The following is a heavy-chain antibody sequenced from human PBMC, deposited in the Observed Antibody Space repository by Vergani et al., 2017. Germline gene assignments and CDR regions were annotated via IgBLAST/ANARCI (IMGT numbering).Heavy chain of an antibody. V-gene: IGHV5-51*01. CDR1: EYSFGNYW. CDR2: IYPADSDT. J-gene: IGHJ4*02. CDR3: ARHTTYTDS. D-gene: IGHD1-1*01. Sequence: EVELVQSGPEMRKPGESLKISCKGSEYSFGNYWNGWVRQMPGKGLEWMGIIYPADSDTRYRPSFQGQVTISADKSISTAFLQWDSLKASDTALYYCARHTTYTDSWGQGTLVTVSS.